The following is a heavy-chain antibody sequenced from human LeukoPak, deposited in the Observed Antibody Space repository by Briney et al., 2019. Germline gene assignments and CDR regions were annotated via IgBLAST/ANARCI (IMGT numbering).Heavy chain of an antibody. CDR3: ARGPTNGQAFDY. J-gene: IGHJ4*02. Sequence: GGSLRLSCAASGFTFNRYGMSWVRQAPGKGLEWVSAISGSGGTTYYADSVKGRFTISRDNAKNSLYLQMDSLRAEDTAVYYCARGPTNGQAFDYWGQGTLVSVSS. V-gene: IGHV3-23*01. D-gene: IGHD2-8*01. CDR2: ISGSGGTT. CDR1: GFTFNRYG.